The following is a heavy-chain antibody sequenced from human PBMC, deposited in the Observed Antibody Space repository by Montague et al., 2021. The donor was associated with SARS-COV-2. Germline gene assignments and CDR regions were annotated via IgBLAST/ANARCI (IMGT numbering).Heavy chain of an antibody. J-gene: IGHJ6*02. V-gene: IGHV4-34*01. Sequence: SETLSLTCAVYGGSFSGYYWSWIRQPPGKGLEWIGEINHSGSTXXXPSXXXRVTISVDTSKNQFSLKLSSVTAADTAVYFCARGFRSVVPAVLGVAFYYYFDMDVWGQGTTVIVSS. CDR2: INHSGST. CDR1: GGSFSGYY. D-gene: IGHD2-2*01. CDR3: ARGFRSVVPAVLGVAFYYYFDMDV.